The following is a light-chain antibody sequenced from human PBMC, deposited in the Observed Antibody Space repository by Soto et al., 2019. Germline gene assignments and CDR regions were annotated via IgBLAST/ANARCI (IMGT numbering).Light chain of an antibody. Sequence: QSVLTQPASVSGSPGQSITISCTGTIRDVGAYNLVSWYQQHPGKAPRLMFYEVRNRPSGVSNRFSGSKSGNTASLTISGLQAEDEADYYCSSYTSSSTLVFGGGTKLTVL. J-gene: IGLJ3*02. V-gene: IGLV2-14*01. CDR3: SSYTSSSTLV. CDR2: EVR. CDR1: IRDVGAYNL.